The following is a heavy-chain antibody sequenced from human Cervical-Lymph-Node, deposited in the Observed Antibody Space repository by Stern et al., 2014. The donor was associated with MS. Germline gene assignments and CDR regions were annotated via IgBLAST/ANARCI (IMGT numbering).Heavy chain of an antibody. Sequence: QVQLVQSGAEMKKPGASVRVSCKASGYSLIDYDIAWVRQAPGQRPEWMGWISVYNGETQYTEQFQGRITLTTDTSTDTAYMELRSLRHDDTAMYYCGRESRSYYYGIDVWGQGTTVTVSS. CDR1: GYSLIDYD. CDR2: ISVYNGET. CDR3: GRESRSYYYGIDV. D-gene: IGHD3-10*01. V-gene: IGHV1-18*01. J-gene: IGHJ6*02.